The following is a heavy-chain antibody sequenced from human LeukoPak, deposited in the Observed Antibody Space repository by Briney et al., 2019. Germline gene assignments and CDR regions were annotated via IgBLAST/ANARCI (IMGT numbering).Heavy chain of an antibody. CDR1: GGSISSYY. D-gene: IGHD3-10*01. J-gene: IGHJ4*02. CDR2: IYTSGST. CDR3: ASVYYGSGSYSDY. V-gene: IGHV4-4*07. Sequence: KSSEALSLTCTVSGGSISSYYWSWIRQPAGKGLEWLGRIYTSGSTNYNPSLKSRVTMSVDTSKNQFSLKLSSVTAADTAVYYCASVYYGSGSYSDYWGQGTLVTVSS.